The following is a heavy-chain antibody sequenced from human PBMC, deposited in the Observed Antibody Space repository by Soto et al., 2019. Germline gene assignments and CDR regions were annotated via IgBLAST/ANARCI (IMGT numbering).Heavy chain of an antibody. V-gene: IGHV4-34*01. CDR2: INHSGST. J-gene: IGHJ6*02. D-gene: IGHD2-2*01. CDR1: GGSFSGYY. CDR3: ARDIVVVPAANYYYGMDV. Sequence: PSETLSLTCAVYGGSFSGYYWTWIRQPPGKGLEWIGEINHSGSTNYNPSLKSRVTISVDTSKNQFSLKLSSVTAADTAVYYCARDIVVVPAANYYYGMDVWGQGTTVTVSS.